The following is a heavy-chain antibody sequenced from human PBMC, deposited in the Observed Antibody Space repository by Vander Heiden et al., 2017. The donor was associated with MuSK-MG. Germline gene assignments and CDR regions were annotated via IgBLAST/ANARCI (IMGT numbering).Heavy chain of an antibody. Sequence: EVQLVESGGGLVQPGGSLRLPCAASGLTFSNYRMTWGRQAPGKGLEWVANIKQDGSEKYYVDSVKGRFTISRDNAENSLYLQMNGLRAEDTAIYYCARPRLPYYYYCLDVWGQGTTVTVSS. CDR2: IKQDGSEK. V-gene: IGHV3-7*03. CDR3: ARPRLPYYYYCLDV. CDR1: GLTFSNYR. J-gene: IGHJ6*02. D-gene: IGHD2-15*01.